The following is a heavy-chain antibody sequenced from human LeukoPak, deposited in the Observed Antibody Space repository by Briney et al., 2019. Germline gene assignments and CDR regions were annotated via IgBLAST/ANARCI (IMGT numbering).Heavy chain of an antibody. J-gene: IGHJ4*02. V-gene: IGHV3-23*01. CDR1: GFTFSSYA. CDR2: ISGSGGST. D-gene: IGHD3-3*01. CDR3: AKISDFWSGYYLGY. Sequence: GGSLRLSCAASGFTFSSYAMSWVRQAPGKGLEWVSAISGSGGSTYYADSVKGRFTISRDNSKNTLYLQMNSLRAEDTAVYYCAKISDFWSGYYLGYWGQGTLVTVSS.